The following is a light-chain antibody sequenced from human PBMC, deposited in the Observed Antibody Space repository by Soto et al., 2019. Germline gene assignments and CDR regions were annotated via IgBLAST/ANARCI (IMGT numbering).Light chain of an antibody. CDR2: AAS. CDR3: QQGYNTPRT. J-gene: IGKJ1*01. V-gene: IGKV1-39*01. Sequence: DIQMTQSPSSLSASVGDSVTITCRASQSISRSLNWYQQKPGKPPNLLIYAASSLQGGVPPRFSGSGSGTDFTLTISSLQPEDFATYYCQQGYNTPRTFGQGTKVDVK. CDR1: QSISRS.